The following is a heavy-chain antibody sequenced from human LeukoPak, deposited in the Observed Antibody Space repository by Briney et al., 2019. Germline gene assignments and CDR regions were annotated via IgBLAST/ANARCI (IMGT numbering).Heavy chain of an antibody. Sequence: GGSLRLSCAASGFTFSSYAMSWVRQAPGKGLEWVSAISGSGGSTYYADSVKGRFTISRDNSKNTLYLQMNSLRAEDTAVCYCAKPATYYYDSSGSRAADYWGQGTLVTVSS. D-gene: IGHD3-22*01. V-gene: IGHV3-23*01. CDR2: ISGSGGST. CDR3: AKPATYYYDSSGSRAADY. J-gene: IGHJ4*02. CDR1: GFTFSSYA.